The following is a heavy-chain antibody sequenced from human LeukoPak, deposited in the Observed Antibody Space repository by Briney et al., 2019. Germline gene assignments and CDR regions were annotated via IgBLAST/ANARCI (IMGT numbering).Heavy chain of an antibody. Sequence: SETLSLTCAVFGDSISSYYWSWIRQPPGKGLEWIGSIYYSGITSYNPSLKSRVIISVHTSKNQFSLKLRPVTAADAAVYYCARDQSGSYIFDYWGQGTLVTVSS. CDR2: IYYSGIT. J-gene: IGHJ4*02. CDR1: GDSISSYY. D-gene: IGHD1-26*01. V-gene: IGHV4-59*01. CDR3: ARDQSGSYIFDY.